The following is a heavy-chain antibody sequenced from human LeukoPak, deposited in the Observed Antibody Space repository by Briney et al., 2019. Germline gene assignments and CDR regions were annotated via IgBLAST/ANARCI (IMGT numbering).Heavy chain of an antibody. D-gene: IGHD5-12*01. Sequence: GGSLGLSCAASGFTFSGYFMNWIRQAPGKGLEWVSYISPGSDYTNYADSVKGRFTISRDNAKNSLYLQMNSLRAEDTAVYFCARSGYSGYDPDYWGQGTLVTVSS. CDR2: ISPGSDYT. V-gene: IGHV3-11*06. CDR3: ARSGYSGYDPDY. J-gene: IGHJ4*02. CDR1: GFTFSGYF.